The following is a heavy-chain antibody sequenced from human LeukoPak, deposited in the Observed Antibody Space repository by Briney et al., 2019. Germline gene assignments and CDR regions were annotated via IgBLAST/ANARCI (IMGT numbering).Heavy chain of an antibody. V-gene: IGHV1-58*01. Sequence: SVKVSCKASGFTFSSSAVQWVRQTRGRRLEWIGWIVVGSGNTNYAQKFQERVTITRDVSTSTAYMELTSLRSEDTAVYYCAAPSRIQLDYWGQGTLVTVSS. CDR2: IVVGSGNT. CDR1: GFTFSSSA. J-gene: IGHJ4*02. D-gene: IGHD5-18*01. CDR3: AAPSRIQLDY.